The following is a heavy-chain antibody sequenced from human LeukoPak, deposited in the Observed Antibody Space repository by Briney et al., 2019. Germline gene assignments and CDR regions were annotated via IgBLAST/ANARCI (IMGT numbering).Heavy chain of an antibody. J-gene: IGHJ6*02. Sequence: PPETLSLTCTVSGASISSDGFYWTWVRHHPGKGLEWIGYVFNSGSTYYNPSLRSRITISADTSKNQFSLTLNSVTAADTAVYYCARPFYGDYYGMDVWGQGTTVTVSS. V-gene: IGHV4-31*03. CDR1: GASISSDGFY. CDR2: VFNSGST. CDR3: ARPFYGDYYGMDV. D-gene: IGHD4-17*01.